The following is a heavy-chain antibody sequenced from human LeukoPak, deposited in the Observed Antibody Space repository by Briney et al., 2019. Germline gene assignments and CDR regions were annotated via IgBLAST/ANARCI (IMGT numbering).Heavy chain of an antibody. CDR2: INPNSGGT. V-gene: IGHV1-2*02. CDR3: ARDFPDVVVVAATPDNWFGP. Sequence: GASVKVSCKASGYTFTGYYMHWVRQAPGQGLEWMGWINPNSGGTNYAQKFQGRVTMTRDTSISTAYMELSRLRSDDTAVYYCARDFPDVVVVAATPDNWFGPWGQGTLVTVSS. CDR1: GYTFTGYY. D-gene: IGHD2-15*01. J-gene: IGHJ5*02.